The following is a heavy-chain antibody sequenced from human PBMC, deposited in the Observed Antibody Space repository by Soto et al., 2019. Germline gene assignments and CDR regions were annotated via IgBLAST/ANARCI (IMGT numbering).Heavy chain of an antibody. CDR2: ISAYNGNT. Sequence: ASVKVSCKASGYTFTSYGISWVRQAPGQGLEWMGWISAYNGNTNYAQKLQGRVTMTTDTSTSTAYMELRSLRSDDTAVYYCARSTPESARVYYYYYMDVWGKGTTVTVSS. J-gene: IGHJ6*03. CDR1: GYTFTSYG. V-gene: IGHV1-18*01. CDR3: ARSTPESARVYYYYYMDV. D-gene: IGHD6-6*01.